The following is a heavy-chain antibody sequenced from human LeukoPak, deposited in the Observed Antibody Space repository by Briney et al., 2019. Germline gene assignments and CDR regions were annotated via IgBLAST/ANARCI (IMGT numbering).Heavy chain of an antibody. V-gene: IGHV1-2*06. Sequence: ASVKVSCKASGYTFTGYYMHWVRQAPGQGLEWMGRINPNSGGTNYAQKFQGRVTMTRDTSISTAYMELSRLRSDDTAVYYCARVLSAVTPTFDYWGQGTLVTVSS. CDR2: INPNSGGT. CDR3: ARVLSAVTPTFDY. J-gene: IGHJ4*02. D-gene: IGHD4-17*01. CDR1: GYTFTGYY.